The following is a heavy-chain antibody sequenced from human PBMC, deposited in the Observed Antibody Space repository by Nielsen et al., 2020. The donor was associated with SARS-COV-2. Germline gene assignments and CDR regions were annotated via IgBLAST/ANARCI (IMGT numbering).Heavy chain of an antibody. V-gene: IGHV3-66*01. CDR1: GFTVSSNY. D-gene: IGHD3-3*01. CDR3: ARDVSLYDFWSGYFGYYYYGMDV. Sequence: GESLKISCAASGFTVSSNYMSWVRQAPGKGLEWVSVIYSGGSTYYADSVKGRFTISRDNSKNTLYLQMNSLRAEDTAVYYCARDVSLYDFWSGYFGYYYYGMDVWGQGTTVTVSS. CDR2: IYSGGST. J-gene: IGHJ6*02.